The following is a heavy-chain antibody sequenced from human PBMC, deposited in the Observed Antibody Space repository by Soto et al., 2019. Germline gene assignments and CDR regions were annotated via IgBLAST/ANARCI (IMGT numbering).Heavy chain of an antibody. D-gene: IGHD6-6*01. CDR1: GFTFGDYA. CDR3: PRRPYSSSYYFDY. CDR2: IRSKAYGGTT. Sequence: GGSLRLSCTASGFTFGDYAMSWVRQAPGKGLEWVGFIRSKAYGGTTEYAASVKGRFTISRDDSKSIAYLQMNSLKTEDTAVYYCPRRPYSSSYYFDYWGQGTLVTVSS. J-gene: IGHJ4*02. V-gene: IGHV3-49*04.